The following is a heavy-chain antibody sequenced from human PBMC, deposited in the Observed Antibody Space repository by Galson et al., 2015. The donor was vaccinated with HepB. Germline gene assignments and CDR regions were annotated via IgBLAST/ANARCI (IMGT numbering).Heavy chain of an antibody. CDR1: GFSFSDAW. CDR3: TTSALRFLEWFFDY. CDR2: IKSRTNGGTT. J-gene: IGHJ4*02. D-gene: IGHD3-3*01. V-gene: IGHV3-15*01. Sequence: SLRLSCAGSGFSFSDAWMSWVRQAPGKGLEWVGRIKSRTNGGTTVYAASVKGRFIISRDDSNNTLYLQMDSLKTEDTAVYYCTTSALRFLEWFFDYWGQGTLVTVS.